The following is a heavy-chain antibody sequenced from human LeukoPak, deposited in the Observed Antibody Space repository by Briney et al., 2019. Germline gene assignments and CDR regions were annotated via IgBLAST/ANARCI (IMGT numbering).Heavy chain of an antibody. CDR1: GGSIISSSYY. V-gene: IGHV4-39*01. J-gene: IGHJ1*01. D-gene: IGHD6-13*01. CDR3: AVHIAAAGSQYFQH. CDR2: IYYSGST. Sequence: SETLSLTCTVSGGSIISSSYYWGWIRQPPGKGLEWIGSIYYSGSTYYNPSLKSRVTISVDTSKNQFSLKLSSVTAADTAVYYCAVHIAAAGSQYFQHWGQGTLVTVSS.